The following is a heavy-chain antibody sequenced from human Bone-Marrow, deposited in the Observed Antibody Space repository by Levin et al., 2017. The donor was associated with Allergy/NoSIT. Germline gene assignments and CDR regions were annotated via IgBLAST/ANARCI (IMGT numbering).Heavy chain of an antibody. CDR2: ISYDGSTT. CDR1: GFTFSSYA. V-gene: IGHV3-30-3*01. Sequence: GESLKISCAASGFTFSSYAMHWFRQAPGKGLEWVAVISYDGSTTYYADSVKGRFTISRDNSKNTLYVQMNSLRPEDTAVIYCARADSSAYPDYWGQGTLVTVSS. J-gene: IGHJ4*02. D-gene: IGHD3-22*01. CDR3: ARADSSAYPDY.